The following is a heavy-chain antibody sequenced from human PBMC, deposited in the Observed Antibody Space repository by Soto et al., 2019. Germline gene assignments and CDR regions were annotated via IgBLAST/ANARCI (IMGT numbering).Heavy chain of an antibody. V-gene: IGHV1-18*01. CDR2: ISAYNGNT. J-gene: IGHJ3*02. CDR1: GYTFTSYG. Sequence: QVQLVQSGAEVKKPGASVKVSCKASGYTFTSYGISWVRQAPGQGLEWMGWISAYNGNTNYAQKLQGRVTMTTDTPTSTAYMELRSLRSDDTAVYYCARWYYDFWSGYLGSDAFDIWGQGTMVTVSS. CDR3: ARWYYDFWSGYLGSDAFDI. D-gene: IGHD3-3*01.